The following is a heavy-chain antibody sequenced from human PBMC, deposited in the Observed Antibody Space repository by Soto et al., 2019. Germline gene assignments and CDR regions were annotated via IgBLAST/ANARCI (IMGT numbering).Heavy chain of an antibody. CDR3: ARGMGAARGVQH. V-gene: IGHV3-11*06. J-gene: IGHJ1*01. D-gene: IGHD6-6*01. CDR2: ISSSSNYA. Sequence: QVELVESGGGLVKPGGSLRLSCTDSGLTFSDYYMSWIRQAPGKGLEWVSYISSSSNYANYADSVKGRFTISRDNAKKSLYLKMNSLRAEDTAVYYCARGMGAARGVQHWGLGTLVTVSS. CDR1: GLTFSDYY.